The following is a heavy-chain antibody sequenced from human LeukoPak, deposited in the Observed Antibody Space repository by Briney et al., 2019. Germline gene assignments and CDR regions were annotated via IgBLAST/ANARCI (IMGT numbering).Heavy chain of an antibody. Sequence: PGGSLRLSCAASGFTFSSYAMSWVRQAPGKGREWVSAISGSGGSTYYADSVKGRFTISRDNSKNTLYLQMNSLRAEDTAVHYCAKSRNPTVTRLGYYYGMDVWGKGTTVTVSP. J-gene: IGHJ6*04. CDR3: AKSRNPTVTRLGYYYGMDV. V-gene: IGHV3-23*01. CDR1: GFTFSSYA. CDR2: ISGSGGST. D-gene: IGHD4-17*01.